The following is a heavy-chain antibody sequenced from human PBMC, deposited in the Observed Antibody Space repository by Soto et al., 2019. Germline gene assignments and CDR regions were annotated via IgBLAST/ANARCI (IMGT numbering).Heavy chain of an antibody. D-gene: IGHD2-2*01. CDR1: GFTFDDYT. CDR2: ISWDGGST. V-gene: IGHV3-43*01. J-gene: IGHJ6*02. Sequence: GGSLRLSCAASGFTFDDYTMHWVRQAPGKGLEWVSLISWDGGSTYYADSVKGRFTISRDNSKNSLYLQMNSLRTEDTALYYCAKEIYCSSTSCYRVYYYYGMDVWGQGTTVTVSS. CDR3: AKEIYCSSTSCYRVYYYYGMDV.